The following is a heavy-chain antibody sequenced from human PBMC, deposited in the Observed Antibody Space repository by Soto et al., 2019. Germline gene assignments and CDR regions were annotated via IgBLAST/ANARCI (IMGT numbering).Heavy chain of an antibody. J-gene: IGHJ6*02. V-gene: IGHV3-53*01. CDR3: ARGFGPADTAMVPYYYGMDV. Sequence: QSGGSLRLSCAASGFTVSSNYMSWVRQAPGKGLEWVSVIYSGGSTYYADSVKGRFTISRDNSKNTLYLQMNSLRAEDTAVYYCARGFGPADTAMVPYYYGMDVWGQGTTVTVSS. D-gene: IGHD5-18*01. CDR1: GFTVSSNY. CDR2: IYSGGST.